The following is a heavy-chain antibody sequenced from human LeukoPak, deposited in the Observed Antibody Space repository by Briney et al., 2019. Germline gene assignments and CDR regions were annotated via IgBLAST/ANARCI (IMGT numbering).Heavy chain of an antibody. CDR1: GFTFSTYW. Sequence: GGSLRLSCAASGFTFSTYWMHWVRQAPGKGLVWVSRIKFDGSSTTYADPEKGRFTISRDNAKNTLYLQMNSLRAEDTAVYYCARGAEGHNYGEFDRWGQGTLVTVSS. CDR2: IKFDGSST. D-gene: IGHD5-18*01. V-gene: IGHV3-74*01. CDR3: ARGAEGHNYGEFDR. J-gene: IGHJ5*02.